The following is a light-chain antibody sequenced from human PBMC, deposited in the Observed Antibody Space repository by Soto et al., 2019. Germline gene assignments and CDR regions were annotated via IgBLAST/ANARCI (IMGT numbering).Light chain of an antibody. V-gene: IGKV1-6*01. J-gene: IGKJ1*01. CDR2: AAS. CDR1: QGIGDS. Sequence: AIQMTQSPSSLSASVGDTVTITCRTSQGIGDSLGWYQQKQGKAPEVLIYAASGLQSGVPSRFSGSGSGTDFALTIHSLQPEDSATYYCLLDYDYSWTFGQGTKVEIK. CDR3: LLDYDYSWT.